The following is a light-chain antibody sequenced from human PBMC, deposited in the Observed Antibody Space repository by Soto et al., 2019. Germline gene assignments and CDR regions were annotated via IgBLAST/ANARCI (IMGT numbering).Light chain of an antibody. J-gene: IGKJ1*01. CDR3: QQRSSWT. CDR2: DAS. CDR1: QSVSSY. V-gene: IGKV3-11*01. Sequence: EIVLTQSPATLSLSPGEKATLSCRASQSVSSYLAWYQQKPGQAPRLLIYDASNRATGIPARFSGSGSETDFTLTISSLEPEDFAVYFCQQRSSWTFGQGTKVDI.